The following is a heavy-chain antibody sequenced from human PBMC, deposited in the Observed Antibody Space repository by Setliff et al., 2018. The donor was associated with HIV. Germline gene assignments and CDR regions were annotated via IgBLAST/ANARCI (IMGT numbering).Heavy chain of an antibody. CDR1: GGSISSSSYY. CDR3: ARYRHYYDSSGYGRWFDP. J-gene: IGHJ5*02. CDR2: IYYNGST. V-gene: IGHV4-39*01. D-gene: IGHD3-22*01. Sequence: SETLSLTCTVSGGSISSSSYYWGWIRQPPGKGLEWIGNIYYNGSTYYNPSLKSRVTISVDTSENQFSLRLNSVTAADTAVYYCARYRHYYDSSGYGRWFDPWGQGTLVTVSS.